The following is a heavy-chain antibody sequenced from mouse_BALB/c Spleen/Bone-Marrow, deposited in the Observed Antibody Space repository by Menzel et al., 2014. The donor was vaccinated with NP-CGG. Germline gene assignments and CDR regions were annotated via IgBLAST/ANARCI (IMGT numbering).Heavy chain of an antibody. CDR3: ARRGSSWYFDV. D-gene: IGHD1-1*01. Sequence: SGPELEKPGASVKISCKASGYSFTGYSMNWVKQNNGKSLEWIGNIDPYYGGTTYNQKFKGKATLTVDKSSSRGYMQLKSLISEDSAVYYCARRGSSWYFDVWGAGTTVTVSS. CDR1: GYSFTGYS. CDR2: IDPYYGGT. J-gene: IGHJ1*01. V-gene: IGHV1-39*01.